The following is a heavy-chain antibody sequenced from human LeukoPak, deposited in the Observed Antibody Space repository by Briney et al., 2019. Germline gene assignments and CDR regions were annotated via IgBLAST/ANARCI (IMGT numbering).Heavy chain of an antibody. D-gene: IGHD1-26*01. Sequence: GGSLRLSCAASGFTVSSNYMSWVRQTPGKGLEWVSVIYSGGSTYYADSVKGRFTISRDNSKNTLYLQMNSLRAEDTAVYYCARDWTSGSYDYWGQGTLVTVSS. CDR1: GFTVSSNY. J-gene: IGHJ4*02. CDR2: IYSGGST. V-gene: IGHV3-66*01. CDR3: ARDWTSGSYDY.